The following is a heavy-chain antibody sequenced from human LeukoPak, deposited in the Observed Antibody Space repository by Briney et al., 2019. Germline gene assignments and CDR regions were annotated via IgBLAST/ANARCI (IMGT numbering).Heavy chain of an antibody. CDR3: AKVPTIVGVVNGNWFDP. J-gene: IGHJ5*02. CDR2: ISGSGGST. V-gene: IGHV3-23*01. CDR1: GFTFSSYA. Sequence: GGSLRLSCAASGFTFSSYAMSWVRQAPGKGLEWVSAISGSGGSTYYADSVKGRFTISRDNSKNTLYLQMNSLRAEDTAVDYCAKVPTIVGVVNGNWFDPWGQGTLVTVSS. D-gene: IGHD3-3*01.